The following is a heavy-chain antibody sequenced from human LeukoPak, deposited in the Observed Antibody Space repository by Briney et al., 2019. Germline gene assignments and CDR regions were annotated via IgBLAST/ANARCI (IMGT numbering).Heavy chain of an antibody. V-gene: IGHV3-30-3*01. D-gene: IGHD5-18*01. Sequence: PGGSLRLSCAASGFTFSSYAMHWVRQAPGKGLEWVAVISYDGSNKYYADSVKGRFTISRDNSKNTLYLQMNSLRAEDTAVYYCARDSLSYGLVDWFDPWGQGTLVTVSS. J-gene: IGHJ5*02. CDR3: ARDSLSYGLVDWFDP. CDR1: GFTFSSYA. CDR2: ISYDGSNK.